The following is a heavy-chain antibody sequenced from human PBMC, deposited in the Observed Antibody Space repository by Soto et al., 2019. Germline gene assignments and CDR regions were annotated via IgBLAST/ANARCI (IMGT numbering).Heavy chain of an antibody. CDR2: IWYDGSNK. V-gene: IGHV3-33*01. CDR3: PRDCAGYSSGWYQRGGFDY. Sequence: QVQLVESGGGVVQPGRSLRLSCAASGFTFSSYGMHWVRQAPGKGLEWVAVIWYDGSNKYYADSVKGRFTTSRDNSKNTLYLQMNSLRAEDTAVYYCPRDCAGYSSGWYQRGGFDYWGQGTLVTVSS. CDR1: GFTFSSYG. D-gene: IGHD6-19*01. J-gene: IGHJ4*02.